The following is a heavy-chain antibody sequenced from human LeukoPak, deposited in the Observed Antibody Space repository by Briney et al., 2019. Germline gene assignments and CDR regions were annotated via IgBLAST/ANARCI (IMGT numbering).Heavy chain of an antibody. J-gene: IGHJ3*01. D-gene: IGHD3-22*01. V-gene: IGHV3-21*01. CDR3: ASDYYDSSGYPW. CDR2: ISSSSSYI. Sequence: GGSLRLSCAASGFTFSSYSMNWVRQAPGKGLEWLSSISSSSSYIYYADSVKGRFTISRDNAKNSLYLQMNSLRAEDTAVYYCASDYYDSSGYPWWGQGTMVTVSS. CDR1: GFTFSSYS.